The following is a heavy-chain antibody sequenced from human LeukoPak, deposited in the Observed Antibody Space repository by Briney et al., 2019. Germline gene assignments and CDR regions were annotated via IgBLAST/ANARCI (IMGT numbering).Heavy chain of an antibody. V-gene: IGHV1-18*01. CDR2: ISAYNGNT. CDR3: ATNYCSSTSCYNYYYYIDV. Sequence: ASVKVSCKASSYTFTSYGISWVRQAPGQGLEWLGWISAYNGNTNYAQKLQGRVTMTTDTSTSTAYMELRSLRSDDTAVYYCATNYCSSTSCYNYYYYIDVWGKGTTVTLSS. J-gene: IGHJ6*03. CDR1: SYTFTSYG. D-gene: IGHD2-2*02.